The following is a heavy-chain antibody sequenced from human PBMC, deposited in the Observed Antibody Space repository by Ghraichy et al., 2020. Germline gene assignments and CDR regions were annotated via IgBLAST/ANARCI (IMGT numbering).Heavy chain of an antibody. CDR2: IKHDGSEE. Sequence: GGSLRLSCAASGFSFSSYWMTWVRQAPGKGLEWVANIKHDGSEENYVDSVKGRFTISRDNAKNSLYLQMNSLRAEDTAVYYCARDPDYVWGSYLDYWGQGTLVTVSS. J-gene: IGHJ4*02. D-gene: IGHD3-16*01. V-gene: IGHV3-7*03. CDR3: ARDPDYVWGSYLDY. CDR1: GFSFSSYW.